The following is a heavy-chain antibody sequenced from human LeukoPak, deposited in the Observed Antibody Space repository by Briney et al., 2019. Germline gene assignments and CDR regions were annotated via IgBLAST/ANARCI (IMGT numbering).Heavy chain of an antibody. Sequence: PSETLSLTCAVYGGSFSGYYWSWIRQPQGKGLEWIGEINHSGSTNYNPSLKSRVTISVDTSKNQFSLKLSSVTAADTAVYYCARDMTTWWYNWFDPWGQGTLVTVSS. CDR3: ARDMTTWWYNWFDP. CDR1: GGSFSGYY. D-gene: IGHD4-11*01. CDR2: INHSGST. V-gene: IGHV4-34*01. J-gene: IGHJ5*02.